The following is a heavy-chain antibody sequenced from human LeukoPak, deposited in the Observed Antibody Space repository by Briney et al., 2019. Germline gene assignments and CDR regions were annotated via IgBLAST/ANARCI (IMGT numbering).Heavy chain of an antibody. CDR2: INPDGNKK. Sequence: GGSLRLSCAVSGLTFSSSWMDWVRQAPGKGLEWVASINPDGNKKYSADSVKGRFTISRDNAENSLYLQMNSLRVEDTAFYYCARDLAYSRLDCWGQGMLVTVSS. J-gene: IGHJ4*02. CDR3: ARDLAYSRLDC. V-gene: IGHV3-7*01. CDR1: GLTFSSSW. D-gene: IGHD5-18*01.